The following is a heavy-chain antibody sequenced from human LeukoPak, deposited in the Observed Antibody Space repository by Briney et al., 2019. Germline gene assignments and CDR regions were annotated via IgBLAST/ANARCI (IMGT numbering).Heavy chain of an antibody. Sequence: GGSLRLSCAVSGSTFSDYYMSWIRQAPGKGLEWVSYISSSGSTIYYADSVKGRFTISRDNAKNSLYLQMSSLRAEDTAVYYCARVMGDQLLFSYFDYWGQGTLVPVSS. V-gene: IGHV3-11*01. D-gene: IGHD2-2*01. CDR2: ISSSGSTI. CDR1: GSTFSDYY. J-gene: IGHJ4*02. CDR3: ARVMGDQLLFSYFDY.